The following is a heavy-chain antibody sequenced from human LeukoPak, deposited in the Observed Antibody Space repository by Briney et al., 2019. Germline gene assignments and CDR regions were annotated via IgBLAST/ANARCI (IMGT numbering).Heavy chain of an antibody. Sequence: PGGSLRLSCAASGFTFSDYYMSWIRQAPGKGLEWDSYISRDATTIYYADSVKGRFTISRDNALNSLFLQMNSLRADDTAVYYCARSSQYGSGADYWGQGTLVTVSS. CDR2: ISRDATTI. CDR1: GFTFSDYY. D-gene: IGHD3-10*01. V-gene: IGHV3-11*01. CDR3: ARSSQYGSGADY. J-gene: IGHJ4*02.